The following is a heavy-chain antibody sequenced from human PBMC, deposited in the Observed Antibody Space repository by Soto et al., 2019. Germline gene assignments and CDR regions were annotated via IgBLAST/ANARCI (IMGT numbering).Heavy chain of an antibody. CDR1: GYSFTSYW. J-gene: IGHJ3*02. CDR2: IYPGDSDT. CDR3: VIIYNWNELDAFDI. Sequence: PGESLKNSCKGSGYSFTSYWIGWVRQMPGKGLEWMGIIYPGDSDTRYSPSFRGQVTISADKSISTAYLQWSSLKASDTAMYFFVIIYNWNELDAFDIWGQRTMVTGSS. D-gene: IGHD1-1*01. V-gene: IGHV5-51*01.